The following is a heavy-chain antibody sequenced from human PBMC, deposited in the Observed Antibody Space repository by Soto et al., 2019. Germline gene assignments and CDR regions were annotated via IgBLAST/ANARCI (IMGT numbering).Heavy chain of an antibody. CDR3: HCSRTSCYSQRSWFDP. CDR1: GGTFSSYT. J-gene: IGHJ5*02. Sequence: QVQLVQSGAEVKKPGSSVKVSCKASGGTFSSYTISWVRQAPGQGLEWMGRIIPILGIANYAQKFQGRVTITADKSTSTAYKELSSLRSEDTAVYYCHCSRTSCYSQRSWFDPWGQGTLVTVSS. CDR2: IIPILGIA. D-gene: IGHD2-2*01. V-gene: IGHV1-69*02.